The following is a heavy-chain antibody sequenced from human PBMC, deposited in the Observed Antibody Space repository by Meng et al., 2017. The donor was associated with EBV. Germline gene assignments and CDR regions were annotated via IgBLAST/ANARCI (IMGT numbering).Heavy chain of an antibody. D-gene: IGHD1-26*01. CDR3: TTDEGGSRF. J-gene: IGHJ4*02. CDR2: IRSQVDGRTA. Sequence: EVELVESGGGLVKPGESLRLSFAASAFTFTSAWMNGVRQPPGKGLGWVGRIRSQVDGRTADYSAPVKGRFTISRDDSKHTLYLQMNSLKIEDSAVYYCTTDEGGSRFWGQGTLVTVSS. V-gene: IGHV3-15*01. CDR1: AFTFTSAW.